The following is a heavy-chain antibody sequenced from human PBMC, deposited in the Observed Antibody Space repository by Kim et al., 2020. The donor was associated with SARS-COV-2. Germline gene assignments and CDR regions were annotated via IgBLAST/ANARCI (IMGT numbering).Heavy chain of an antibody. J-gene: IGHJ4*02. CDR2: INHSGST. V-gene: IGHV4-34*01. Sequence: SETLSLTCAVYGGSFSGYYWSWIRQPPGKGLEWIGEINHSGSTNYNPSFKSRVTISVDTSKNQFSLKLSSVTAADTAVYYCARRIRIAVAGHFDYWGQGT. CDR1: GGSFSGYY. D-gene: IGHD6-19*01. CDR3: ARRIRIAVAGHFDY.